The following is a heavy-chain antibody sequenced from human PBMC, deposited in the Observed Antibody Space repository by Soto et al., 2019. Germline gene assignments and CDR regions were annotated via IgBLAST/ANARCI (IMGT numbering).Heavy chain of an antibody. Sequence: SETLSLTCTVSGGSINSGGYYWSWIRQHPGKGLEWIGYIYYSGSTYYNPSLRSRVTISVDTSKNQFSLKLSSVTAADTAVYYCAREKIRSSTVDPWGQGTLVTVSS. CDR1: GGSINSGGYY. CDR3: AREKIRSSTVDP. D-gene: IGHD2-2*01. V-gene: IGHV4-31*03. CDR2: IYYSGST. J-gene: IGHJ5*02.